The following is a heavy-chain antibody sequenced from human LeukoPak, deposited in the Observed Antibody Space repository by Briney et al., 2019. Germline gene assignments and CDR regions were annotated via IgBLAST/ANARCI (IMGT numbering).Heavy chain of an antibody. CDR1: GASISGSGYY. D-gene: IGHD1-26*01. CDR2: IYSSGST. Sequence: SETLSLACAVSGASISGSGYYWGWIRQPPGKGLEWIGNIYSSGSTYYNASLESRVTISIDTSKNQFSLRMSSVTAADTAMYYCVKSGGYGLIDYWGQGTRVTVSS. CDR3: VKSGGYGLIDY. V-gene: IGHV4-39*01. J-gene: IGHJ4*02.